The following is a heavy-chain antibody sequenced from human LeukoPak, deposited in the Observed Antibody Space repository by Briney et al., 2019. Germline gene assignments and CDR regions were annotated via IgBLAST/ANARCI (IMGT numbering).Heavy chain of an antibody. CDR3: ARVEPGNSWFDS. V-gene: IGHV4-59*01. D-gene: IGHD7-27*01. CDR2: IYYSGST. CDR1: GGSISSDY. J-gene: IGHJ5*01. Sequence: SETLSLTCTVSGGSISSDYGSWIRQPPGKGLEWIGYIYYSGSTNYNPSLKSRVTISVDTSKNQFSLKLSSVTAADTAVYYCARVEPGNSWFDSWGQGTLVTVSS.